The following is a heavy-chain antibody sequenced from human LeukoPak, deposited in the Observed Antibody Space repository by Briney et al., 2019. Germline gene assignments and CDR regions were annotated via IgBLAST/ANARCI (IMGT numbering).Heavy chain of an antibody. J-gene: IGHJ5*02. CDR2: INPNHGGT. CDR1: GYIFTGYF. V-gene: IGHV1-2*02. Sequence: ASVKVSCKASGYIFTGYFIHWVRQAPGQGLEWMGWINPNHGGTKYAPKFQGRVTMTRDTSISTAYMEVSSLRSDDTAVYYCAKDWGLDGFNLISWFDPWGQGTPVTVSS. CDR3: AKDWGLDGFNLISWFDP. D-gene: IGHD5-24*01.